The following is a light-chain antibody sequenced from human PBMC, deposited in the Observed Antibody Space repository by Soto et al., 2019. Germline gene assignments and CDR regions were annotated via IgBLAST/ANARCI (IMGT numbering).Light chain of an antibody. V-gene: IGKV3-11*01. CDR1: QSVSSY. CDR3: QQRSDWPCT. CDR2: EAS. J-gene: IGKJ1*01. Sequence: EIVLTQSPATLSLSPGERATLSCRASQSVSSYLAWYQQKPGQAPRLLMYEASTRATGIPARFSGGGSGTDFTLTISSLEPEDFAVYYCQQRSDWPCTFGQGTKVDIK.